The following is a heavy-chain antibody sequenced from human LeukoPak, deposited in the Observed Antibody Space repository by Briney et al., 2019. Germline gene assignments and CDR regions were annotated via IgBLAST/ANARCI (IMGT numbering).Heavy chain of an antibody. CDR2: IRSAVDTT. J-gene: IGHJ4*02. CDR1: GFTFSNYG. V-gene: IGHV3-23*01. D-gene: IGHD3-3*01. CDR3: ARMSGSRLPGY. Sequence: GGSLRLSCAASGFTFSNYGVSWVRQAPGKGLEWVSGIRSAVDTTHYADSVKGRFIISRDNSKNTLSLQLNSLRPEDTALYYCARMSGSRLPGYWGQGTLVTVSS.